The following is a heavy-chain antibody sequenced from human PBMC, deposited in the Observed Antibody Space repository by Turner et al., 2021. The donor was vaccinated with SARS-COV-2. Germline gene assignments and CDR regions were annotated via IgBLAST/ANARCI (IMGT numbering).Heavy chain of an antibody. Sequence: EVQMVESGGGLVKPGGSLRLSCAASGFTFSSYSMNWVRQAPGKGLAWVSCISSSSSYIYYADSVKGRFTISRDNAKNSLYLQMNSLRAEDTAVYYCARWDNYYDSSGYYPDAFDIWGQGTMVTVSS. V-gene: IGHV3-21*01. CDR1: GFTFSSYS. CDR3: ARWDNYYDSSGYYPDAFDI. D-gene: IGHD3-22*01. J-gene: IGHJ3*02. CDR2: ISSSSSYI.